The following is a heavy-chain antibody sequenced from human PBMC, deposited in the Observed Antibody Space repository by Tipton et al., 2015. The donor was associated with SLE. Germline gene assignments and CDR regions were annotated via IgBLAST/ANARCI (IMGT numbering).Heavy chain of an antibody. J-gene: IGHJ6*03. CDR1: GASINSGTYY. CDR2: IYTSGAT. Sequence: TLSLTCTVSGASINSGTYYWNWIRHPAGKGLEWIGRIYTSGATNYSPSFESRVTIPFDMSKNQVSLKLNSVTAADTAVYYCARDLAIFGVVPFNYMDIWGKGTTVTVSS. V-gene: IGHV4-61*02. CDR3: ARDLAIFGVVPFNYMDI. D-gene: IGHD3-3*01.